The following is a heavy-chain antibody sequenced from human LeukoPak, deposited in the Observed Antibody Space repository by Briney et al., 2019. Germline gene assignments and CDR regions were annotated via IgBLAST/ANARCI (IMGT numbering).Heavy chain of an antibody. CDR2: ISAYNGHT. CDR1: GYTFTSYG. CDR3: ARQVDTTMALPDY. D-gene: IGHD5-18*01. Sequence: GASVKVSCKASGYTFTSYGISWVRQAPGQALEWMGWISAYNGHTNYTQKFQGRVTMTTDTSTSTAYMELRSLRSGDMGVYYCARQVDTTMALPDYWGQGTLVTVSS. J-gene: IGHJ4*02. V-gene: IGHV1-18*03.